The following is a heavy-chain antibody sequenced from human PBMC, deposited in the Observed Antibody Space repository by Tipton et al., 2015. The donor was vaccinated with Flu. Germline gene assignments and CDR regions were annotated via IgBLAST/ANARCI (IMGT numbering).Heavy chain of an antibody. CDR3: AKSGFNSGWYYVDS. D-gene: IGHD6-19*01. J-gene: IGHJ4*02. CDR1: GGYISSYY. V-gene: IGHV4-59*03. CDR2: FHFSGIT. Sequence: TLSLTCSVSGGYISSYYYSWIRQSPGKGLEWMGYFHFSGITDYNPPLKSRVTISVGTSNNQFSLKLNSVTSTDTAVYYCAKSGFNSGWYYVDSLGQG.